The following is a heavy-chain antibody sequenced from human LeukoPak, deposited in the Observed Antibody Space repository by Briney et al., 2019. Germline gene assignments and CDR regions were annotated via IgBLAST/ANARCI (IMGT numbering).Heavy chain of an antibody. CDR1: GYTFTSYY. CDR3: ARGKAPSLRVLRTGGAFDI. V-gene: IGHV1-46*01. J-gene: IGHJ3*02. Sequence: ASVKVSCKASGYTFTSYYMHWVRQAPGQGLEWMGIINPSGGSTNYAQKFQGRVTITTDESTSTAYMELSSLRSEDTAVYYCARGKAPSLRVLRTGGAFDIWGQGTMVTVSS. CDR2: INPSGGST. D-gene: IGHD6-13*01.